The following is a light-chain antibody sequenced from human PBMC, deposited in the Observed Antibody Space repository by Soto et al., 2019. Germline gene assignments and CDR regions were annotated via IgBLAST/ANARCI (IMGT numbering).Light chain of an antibody. V-gene: IGKV4-1*01. CDR1: QSVLYSSNNKSY. J-gene: IGKJ2*01. CDR2: WAS. CDR3: QQYYNLPFT. Sequence: DIVMTQSPDSLAVSLGERATINCKSSQSVLYSSNNKSYLAWYQHKPGQPPKLLIYWASFRESGVPDRFSGSGSGTDFTLTISSLQAEDVTVYYCQQYYNLPFTFGQGTKLEIK.